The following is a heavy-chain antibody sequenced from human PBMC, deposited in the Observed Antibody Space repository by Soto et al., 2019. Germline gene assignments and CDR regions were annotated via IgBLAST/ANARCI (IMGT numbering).Heavy chain of an antibody. J-gene: IGHJ4*02. D-gene: IGHD4-17*01. CDR2: IRSEANSYAT. CDR3: TSIRGDYLYPFDY. V-gene: IGHV3-73*01. Sequence: GGSLRLSCAASGFTFSGSAMHWVRQASGKGLEWVGRIRSEANSYATAYAASVKGRFTISRDDSKNTAYLQMNSLKTEDTAVYYCTSIRGDYLYPFDYWGQGTLVTVSS. CDR1: GFTFSGSA.